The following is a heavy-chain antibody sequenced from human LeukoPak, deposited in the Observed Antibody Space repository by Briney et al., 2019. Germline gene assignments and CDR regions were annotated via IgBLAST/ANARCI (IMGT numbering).Heavy chain of an antibody. CDR3: ARVITRWFGELLSTGWFDP. V-gene: IGHV1-69*06. D-gene: IGHD3-10*01. CDR2: IIPILGTA. J-gene: IGHJ5*02. Sequence: ASVKVSCKASRGTFTSYAISWVRQAPGQGLEWMGGIIPILGTANYAQKFQGRVTITADKSTSTAYMELSSLRSEDTAVYYCARVITRWFGELLSTGWFDPWGQGTLVTVSS. CDR1: RGTFTSYA.